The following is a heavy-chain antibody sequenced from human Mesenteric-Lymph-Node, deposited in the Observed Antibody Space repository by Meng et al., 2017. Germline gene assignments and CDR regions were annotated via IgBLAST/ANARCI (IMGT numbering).Heavy chain of an antibody. V-gene: IGHV4-39*07. J-gene: IGHJ2*01. CDR1: GGSISSSSYY. CDR3: ARGRSTLAMATFDYPSSPRPNWYFDL. Sequence: SETLSLTCTVSGGSISSSSYYWGWIRQPPGKGLEWIGEINHSGSTNYNPSLRSRVTISVDTSKNQFSLKLSSVTAADTAVYYCARGRSTLAMATFDYPSSPRPNWYFDLWGHGTLVTVSS. D-gene: IGHD5-24*01. CDR2: INHSGST.